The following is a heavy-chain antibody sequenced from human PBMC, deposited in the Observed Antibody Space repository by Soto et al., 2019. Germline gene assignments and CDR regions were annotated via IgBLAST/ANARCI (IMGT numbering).Heavy chain of an antibody. Sequence: PSETLSLTCAVYGGSFSGYYWSWIRQPPGKGLEWIGEINHSGSTNYNPSLKSRVTISVDTSKNQFSLKLSSVTAADTAVYYCARVLPGRNVLMVYAIRRDMWFDPWGQGTLVTVSS. J-gene: IGHJ5*02. V-gene: IGHV4-34*01. CDR2: INHSGST. D-gene: IGHD2-8*01. CDR1: GGSFSGYY. CDR3: ARVLPGRNVLMVYAIRRDMWFDP.